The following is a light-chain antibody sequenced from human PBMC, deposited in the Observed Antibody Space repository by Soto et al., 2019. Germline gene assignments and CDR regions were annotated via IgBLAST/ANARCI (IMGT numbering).Light chain of an antibody. J-gene: IGLJ3*02. CDR3: AAWDDSLSGPV. Sequence: QSVLTQPPSASGTPGQRVTISCSGSSSNIGRNPVYWYQQVPGTAPKLLFYTNDQRPSGVPDRFSGSKSGTSASLAISGLRSEDEADHYCAAWDDSLSGPVFGGGTKLTVL. CDR1: SSNIGRNP. V-gene: IGLV1-47*02. CDR2: TND.